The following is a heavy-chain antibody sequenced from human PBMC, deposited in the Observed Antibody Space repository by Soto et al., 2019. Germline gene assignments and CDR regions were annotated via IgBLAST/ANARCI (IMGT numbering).Heavy chain of an antibody. V-gene: IGHV1-3*01. Sequence: QVQLVQSGTEVKKPGASVKVSCKASGITFTTYAIHWVRQAPGQGLEWMGWINAGNGNTRYSQKFQGRVTLTRDTSASTAYMDLSSLTSEDAAIYYCARAISGYVTWGHGTLVTVSS. J-gene: IGHJ5*01. CDR1: GITFTTYA. D-gene: IGHD5-12*01. CDR3: ARAISGYVT. CDR2: INAGNGNT.